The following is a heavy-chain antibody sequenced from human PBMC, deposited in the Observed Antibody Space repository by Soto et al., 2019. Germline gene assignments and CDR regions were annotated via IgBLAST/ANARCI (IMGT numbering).Heavy chain of an antibody. D-gene: IGHD6-6*01. V-gene: IGHV3-30*18. Sequence: QVQLVESGGGLVQSGGSLRLSCAASGFSFRSYGMHWVRQAPGRGLEWVALISCDGREEYYADSVKGRFTISRDNSQNTLIMEMDSLRSADTGHYYCANLVERVGGVPVVAYWGRGTLVTVSS. J-gene: IGHJ4*02. CDR1: GFSFRSYG. CDR2: ISCDGREE. CDR3: ANLVERVGGVPVVAY.